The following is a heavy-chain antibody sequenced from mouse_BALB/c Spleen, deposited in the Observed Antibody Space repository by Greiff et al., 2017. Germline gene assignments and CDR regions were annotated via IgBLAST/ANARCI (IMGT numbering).Heavy chain of an antibody. CDR3: ARGGNYGMDY. Sequence: DVQLQESGAELVKPGASVKLSCTASGFNIKDTYMHWVKQRPEPGLEWIGRIDPANGNTKYDPKFQGKATITADTSSNTAYLQLSSLTSEDTAVYYCARGGNYGMDYWGQGTSVTVSS. D-gene: IGHD2-1*01. CDR2: IDPANGNT. V-gene: IGHV14-3*02. J-gene: IGHJ4*01. CDR1: GFNIKDTY.